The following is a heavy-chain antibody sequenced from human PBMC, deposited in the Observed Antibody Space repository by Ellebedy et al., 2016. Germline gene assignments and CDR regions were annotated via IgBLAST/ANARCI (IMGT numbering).Heavy chain of an antibody. CDR3: ARDGNGGGA. Sequence: GGSLRLXXTGSGFTFSNYWMAWVRQAPGKGLEWVAHMSQDGSEKIYMDPVKGRFTISRDSSKNTLYLQMNSLRAEDTAMYYCARDGNGGGAWGQGTLVTVSS. CDR2: MSQDGSEK. D-gene: IGHD2-8*01. J-gene: IGHJ5*02. V-gene: IGHV3-7*03. CDR1: GFTFSNYW.